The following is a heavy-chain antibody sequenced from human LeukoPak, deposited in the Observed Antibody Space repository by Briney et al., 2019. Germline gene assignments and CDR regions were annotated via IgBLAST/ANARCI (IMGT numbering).Heavy chain of an antibody. J-gene: IGHJ6*03. CDR2: INHSGST. Sequence: PSETLSLTCTVSGGSISSYYWSWIRQPPGKGLEWIGEINHSGSTNYNPSLKSRVTISVDTSKNQFSLKLSSVTAADTAVYYCARQGYYGSGIYYYMDVWGKGTTVTISS. CDR3: ARQGYYGSGIYYYMDV. CDR1: GGSISSYY. V-gene: IGHV4-34*01. D-gene: IGHD3-10*01.